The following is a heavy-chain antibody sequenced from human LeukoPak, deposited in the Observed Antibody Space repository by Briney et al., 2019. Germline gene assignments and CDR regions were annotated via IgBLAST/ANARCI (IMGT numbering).Heavy chain of an antibody. CDR2: IRYDGSNK. CDR1: GFTFSSYG. J-gene: IGHJ4*02. Sequence: GGSLRLSCAASGFTFSSYGMHWVRQAPGQGLAWVAFIRYDGSNKYYADSVKGRFTISRDNSKNTLYLQMNSLRAEDTAVYYCAKAMYYYDSSGPCPFDYWGQGTLVTVSS. CDR3: AKAMYYYDSSGPCPFDY. D-gene: IGHD3-22*01. V-gene: IGHV3-30*02.